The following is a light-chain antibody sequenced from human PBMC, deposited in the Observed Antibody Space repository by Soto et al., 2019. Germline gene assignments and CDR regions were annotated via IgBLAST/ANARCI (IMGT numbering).Light chain of an antibody. CDR2: EVS. J-gene: IGLJ2*01. CDR3: SSYAGRVV. V-gene: IGLV2-8*01. CDR1: SSDVGGYNS. Sequence: QSALTQPPSASGSPGQSVTISCTGTSSDVGGYNSVSWYQQHPGKAPRLMIYEVSKRPSGVPDRFSGSKSGSTASLTVSGLQAEDEADYYCSSYAGRVVFGGGTQLTVL.